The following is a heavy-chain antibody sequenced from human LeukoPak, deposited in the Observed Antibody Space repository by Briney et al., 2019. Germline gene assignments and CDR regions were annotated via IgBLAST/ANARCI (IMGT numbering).Heavy chain of an antibody. D-gene: IGHD2-2*01. CDR3: ARWPLGSSMDY. CDR2: IYYSGST. J-gene: IGHJ4*02. Sequence: PSETLSLTCTVSGGSISGYYWSWIRQPPGKGLEWIGYIYYSGSTNYNPSLKSRVTISVDTSKNQFSLKLSSVTAADTAVYYCARWPLGSSMDYWGQGTLVTVSS. V-gene: IGHV4-59*01. CDR1: GGSISGYY.